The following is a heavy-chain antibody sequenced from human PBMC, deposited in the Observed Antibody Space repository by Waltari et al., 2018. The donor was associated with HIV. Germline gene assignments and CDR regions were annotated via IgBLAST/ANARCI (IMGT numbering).Heavy chain of an antibody. V-gene: IGHV7-4-1*02. D-gene: IGHD6-6*01. CDR3: ARTLVSSRLVRFDP. J-gene: IGHJ5*02. CDR2: INTDTGNP. Sequence: QVQLVQSGSALKKPGASVRVSCKASGYSITSHAINWLRQAPGQGLEWMGWINTDTGNPTYAPGFTGRFVFSLDSSVSTAYLQISSLMVDDTAVYYCARTLVSSRLVRFDPWGQGTLVTVSS. CDR1: GYSITSHA.